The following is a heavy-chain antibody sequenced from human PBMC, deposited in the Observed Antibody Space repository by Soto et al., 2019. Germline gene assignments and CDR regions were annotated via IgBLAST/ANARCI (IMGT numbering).Heavy chain of an antibody. CDR3: ARHNYGSGSTYFDY. V-gene: IGHV4-59*08. Sequence: QVQLQESGPGLVKPSETLSLTCTVSGGSISSYYWSWIRQPPGKGLEWIGYIYYSGRTNYNPSLNCRVTISVNTANNQFSLKLNSMAAADTAVYYCARHNYGSGSTYFDYWGQGTLVTVSS. CDR2: IYYSGRT. J-gene: IGHJ4*02. D-gene: IGHD3-10*01. CDR1: GGSISSYY.